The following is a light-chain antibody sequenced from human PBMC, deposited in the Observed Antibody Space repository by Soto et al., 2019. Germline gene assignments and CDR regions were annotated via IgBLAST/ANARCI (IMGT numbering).Light chain of an antibody. Sequence: EIVLAQSPATLSLSPGERATLSCRSSHSVGTYLAWYQQKPGQAPRLLIYGSSNRATGIPARFSGSGSGTDFSLTLSSLEPEDFAVYYCQQRTNWPSLFTFGPGTKVDIK. V-gene: IGKV3-11*01. J-gene: IGKJ3*01. CDR2: GSS. CDR3: QQRTNWPSLFT. CDR1: HSVGTY.